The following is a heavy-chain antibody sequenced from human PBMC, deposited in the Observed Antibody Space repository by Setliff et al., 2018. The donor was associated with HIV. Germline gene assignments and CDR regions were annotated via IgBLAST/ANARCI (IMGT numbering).Heavy chain of an antibody. CDR1: GGSIVGSSYY. CDR2: IYHSGST. J-gene: IGHJ1*01. CDR3: ARDGRHDRNRWYVTHQYFKH. V-gene: IGHV4-39*07. D-gene: IGHD2-15*01. Sequence: SETLSLTCTVSGGSIVGSSYYWGWIRQPPGKGLEWIGEIYHSGSTNYNPSLKSRVTISVDTSKKQFSLRLSSVTAADTAVYYCARDGRHDRNRWYVTHQYFKHWGQGTLVTVSS.